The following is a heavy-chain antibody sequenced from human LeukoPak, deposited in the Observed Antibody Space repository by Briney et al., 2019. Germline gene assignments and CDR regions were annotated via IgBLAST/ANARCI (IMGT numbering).Heavy chain of an antibody. CDR1: GCSISSYY. V-gene: IGHV4-4*07. Sequence: SETLSLTCTGSGCSISSYYWSWIRQPAGKGLEWIGRIYTSGSTNYNPSLKSRVTMSVDTYNNQFSLKLSSVTAADTAVYYCATLGSAYYEYYFDYWGQGTLVTVSS. CDR3: ATLGSAYYEYYFDY. CDR2: IYTSGST. D-gene: IGHD3-3*01. J-gene: IGHJ4*02.